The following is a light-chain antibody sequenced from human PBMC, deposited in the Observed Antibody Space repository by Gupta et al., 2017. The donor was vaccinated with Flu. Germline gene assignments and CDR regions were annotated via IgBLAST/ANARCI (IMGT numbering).Light chain of an antibody. V-gene: IGLV1-51*01. CDR3: GTWDSSLSAGV. CDR1: SSNIEDNY. J-gene: IGLJ1*01. Sequence: QSVLTQPPSVSAAPGQKVTISCSGSSSNIEDNYVSWYQQLPGTPPKLVIYDNYKRPSGIPDRFSGSKSGTSATLGITGLQTRDEADYYCGTWDSSLSAGVFGPGTKVTVL. CDR2: DNY.